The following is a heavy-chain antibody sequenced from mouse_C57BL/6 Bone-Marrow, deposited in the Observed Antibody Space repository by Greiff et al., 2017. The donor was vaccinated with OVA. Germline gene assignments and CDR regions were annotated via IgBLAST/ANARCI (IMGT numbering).Heavy chain of an antibody. V-gene: IGHV1-54*01. D-gene: IGHD1-1*01. CDR3: ARNYGSPSYWYFDV. CDR2: INPGSGGT. Sequence: VQLQQSGAELVRPGTSVKVSCKASGYAFTNYLIEWVKQRPGQGLEWIGVINPGSGGTNYNEKFKGKATLTADKSSRTAYMQLSSLTSEDSAVYFCARNYGSPSYWYFDVWGTGTTVTVSS. J-gene: IGHJ1*03. CDR1: GYAFTNYL.